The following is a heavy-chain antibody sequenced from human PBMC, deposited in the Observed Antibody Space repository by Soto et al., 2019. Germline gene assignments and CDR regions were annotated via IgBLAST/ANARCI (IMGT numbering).Heavy chain of an antibody. CDR1: GFTFSSYA. J-gene: IGHJ4*02. Sequence: QVQLVESGGGVVQPGRSLRLSCAASGFTFSSYAMHWVRQAPGKGLEWVAVISYDGSNKYYADSVKGRFTISRDNSKNTLHLQMNSLRAEDTAVYYCASSVGATTLYGFDYWGQGTLVTVSS. CDR3: ASSVGATTLYGFDY. CDR2: ISYDGSNK. D-gene: IGHD1-26*01. V-gene: IGHV3-30-3*01.